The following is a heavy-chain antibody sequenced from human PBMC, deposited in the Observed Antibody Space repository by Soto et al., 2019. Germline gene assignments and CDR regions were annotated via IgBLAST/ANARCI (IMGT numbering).Heavy chain of an antibody. D-gene: IGHD2-15*01. Sequence: QVQLQQWGAGLLKPSETLSLTCAVYGGSFSGYYWSWIRQPPGKGLEWIGEINHSGSTNYNPSLKSRVTISVDTSKNQFSLKLSSVTAADTAVYYCARGGYCSGGSCCSAFLLPLWYFDLWGRGTLVTVSS. J-gene: IGHJ2*01. CDR2: INHSGST. CDR3: ARGGYCSGGSCCSAFLLPLWYFDL. V-gene: IGHV4-34*01. CDR1: GGSFSGYY.